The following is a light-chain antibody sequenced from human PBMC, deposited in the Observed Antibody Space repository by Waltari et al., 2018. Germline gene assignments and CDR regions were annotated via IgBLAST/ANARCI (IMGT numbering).Light chain of an antibody. Sequence: IVLTQSPATLSLSPGERATLSCRTSQSLSSNLGWYEHKPDLAPRLLIFDASTRATGIPARFSGSGSGTDFTLTISSLEPEDFAVYYCQQRSSWPRTFGQGTKLEIK. V-gene: IGKV3-11*01. CDR3: QQRSSWPRT. CDR2: DAS. CDR1: QSLSSN. J-gene: IGKJ2*01.